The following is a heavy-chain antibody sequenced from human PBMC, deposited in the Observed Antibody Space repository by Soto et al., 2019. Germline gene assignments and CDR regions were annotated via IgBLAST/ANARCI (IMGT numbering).Heavy chain of an antibody. Sequence: ASVKVSCKASGYTFTTYDITWVRQAPGQGLEWMGWISGYNGNTKYAPRLQGRVTLTTETSTSTAYMELRSLTSDDTAVYYCARVSTARLAWFDPWGQGTPVTVSS. CDR3: ARVSTARLAWFDP. V-gene: IGHV1-18*04. J-gene: IGHJ5*02. CDR1: GYTFTTYD. D-gene: IGHD6-6*01. CDR2: ISGYNGNT.